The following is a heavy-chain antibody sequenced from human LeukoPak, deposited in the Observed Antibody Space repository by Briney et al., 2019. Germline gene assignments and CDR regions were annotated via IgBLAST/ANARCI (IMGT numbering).Heavy chain of an antibody. CDR3: ARTHCEGDCFSAIRY. Sequence: SETLSLTCTVSGDSLRKSTFYWVWIRQPPGKGLEWIGSIYYSGGADYNPSLQSRVTISVDTSKNEFSLKVRSVAAADTAVYFCARTHCEGDCFSAIRYWGQGTPVTVSS. V-gene: IGHV4-39*07. CDR1: GDSLRKSTFY. D-gene: IGHD2-21*02. CDR2: IYYSGGA. J-gene: IGHJ4*02.